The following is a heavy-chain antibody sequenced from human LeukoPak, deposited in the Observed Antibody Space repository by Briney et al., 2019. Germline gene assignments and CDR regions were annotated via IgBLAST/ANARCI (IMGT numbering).Heavy chain of an antibody. CDR3: ARLQVIPSAGSSRALDY. Sequence: GESLQISCKGSGYSFTSHWIGWVRQMPGKGLEWMGIIYPGDSDTRYSPSFQGQVTISADKSISTAYLQWSSLKASDTAMYYCARLQVIPSAGSSRALDYWGQGTLVTVSS. D-gene: IGHD3-16*02. V-gene: IGHV5-51*01. CDR1: GYSFTSHW. J-gene: IGHJ4*02. CDR2: IYPGDSDT.